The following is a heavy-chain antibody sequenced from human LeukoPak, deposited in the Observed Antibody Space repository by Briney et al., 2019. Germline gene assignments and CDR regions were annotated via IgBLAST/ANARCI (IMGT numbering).Heavy chain of an antibody. J-gene: IGHJ4*02. CDR2: ISSSSSYI. V-gene: IGHV3-21*01. Sequence: GGSLRLSCAASGFTFSSYSMNWVRQAPGKGLEWVSSISSSSSYIYYADSVKGRFTISRDNAKSSLYLQMNSLRAEDTAVYYCAKRNWEFDYWGQGTLVTVSS. CDR1: GFTFSSYS. D-gene: IGHD7-27*01. CDR3: AKRNWEFDY.